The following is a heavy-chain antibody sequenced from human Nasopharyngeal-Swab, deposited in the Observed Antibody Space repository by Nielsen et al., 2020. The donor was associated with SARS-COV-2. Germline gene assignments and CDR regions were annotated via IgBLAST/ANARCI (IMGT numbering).Heavy chain of an antibody. D-gene: IGHD3-10*01. V-gene: IGHV4-59*13. CDR3: ARGSGDYVDY. J-gene: IGHJ4*02. Sequence: SETLSLTCTVSGGSISSYYWSWIRQPPGKGLEWIGYIYYSGSTNYNPSLKSRVTISVDTSKNQFSLKLSSVTAADTAVYYCARGSGDYVDYWGQGNLVTVSS. CDR1: GGSISSYY. CDR2: IYYSGST.